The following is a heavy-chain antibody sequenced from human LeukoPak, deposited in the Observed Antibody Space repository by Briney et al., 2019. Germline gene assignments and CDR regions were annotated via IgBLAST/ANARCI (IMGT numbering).Heavy chain of an antibody. J-gene: IGHJ6*02. CDR3: ARECPVRVGGSCSYGMDV. CDR2: IWYDGSNK. V-gene: IGHV3-33*01. CDR1: GFTFSSYG. D-gene: IGHD2-15*01. Sequence: RGSLRLSCAASGFTFSSYGMHWVRQAPGKGLEWVAVIWYDGSNKYYADSVKGRFTISRDNSKNTLYLQMNSQRAEDTAVYYCARECPVRVGGSCSYGMDVWGQGTTVTVSS.